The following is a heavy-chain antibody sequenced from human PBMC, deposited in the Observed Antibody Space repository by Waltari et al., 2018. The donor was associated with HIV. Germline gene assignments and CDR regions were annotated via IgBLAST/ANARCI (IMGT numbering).Heavy chain of an antibody. V-gene: IGHV4-61*02. CDR1: GDSIKITRYF. D-gene: IGHD3-16*01. CDR3: AREDYDQFWGSPLYIFDS. J-gene: IGHJ4*02. CDR2: INTRGDT. Sequence: QVQLQESGPGLARSSQTLSLACSVSGDSIKITRYFLSWVRQSAGRALEWIGRINTRGDTKYNPSLKGRVVMSIDAPRKMFFLNLTSISAADTGTYFCAREDYDQFWGSPLYIFDSWGLGTVITVSS.